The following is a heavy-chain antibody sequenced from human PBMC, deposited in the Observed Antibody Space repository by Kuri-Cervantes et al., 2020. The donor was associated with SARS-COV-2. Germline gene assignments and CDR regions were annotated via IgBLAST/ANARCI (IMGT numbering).Heavy chain of an antibody. D-gene: IGHD2-2*01. V-gene: IGHV4-31*03. Sequence: SLSLSCTGSGASISSDGLFCTCIPQPPGKGLEWIGYINSSGTSHYNPSHKSRVTISVDTSKNKFSLNLSSVTAEDTAVYYCARDTRLGCSGTSCCSCFDFWGQGTLVTVSS. CDR1: GASISSDGLF. CDR2: INSSGTS. J-gene: IGHJ4*02. CDR3: ARDTRLGCSGTSCCSCFDF.